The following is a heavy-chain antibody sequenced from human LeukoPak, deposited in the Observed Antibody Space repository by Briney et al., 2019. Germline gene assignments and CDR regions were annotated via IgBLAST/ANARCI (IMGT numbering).Heavy chain of an antibody. V-gene: IGHV1-8*03. CDR3: ARGGGYDSPHYYYYYMDV. Sequence: GASVKVSCKASGYTFTSYDINWVRQATGQGLEWMGWMNPNSGNTGYAQKFQGRVTITRNTSISTAYMELSSLRSEDTAVYYCARGGGYDSPHYYYYYMDVWGKGTTVTVSS. CDR1: GYTFTSYD. D-gene: IGHD5-12*01. J-gene: IGHJ6*03. CDR2: MNPNSGNT.